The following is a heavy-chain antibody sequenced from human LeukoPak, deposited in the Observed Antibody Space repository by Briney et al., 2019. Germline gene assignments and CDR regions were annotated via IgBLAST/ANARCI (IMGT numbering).Heavy chain of an antibody. J-gene: IGHJ3*02. CDR3: ARATPYGDYLEGAFDI. CDR2: ISSSSSYI. V-gene: IGHV3-21*01. CDR1: GFTFSSYS. Sequence: GGSLRLSCAASGFTFSSYSMNWVRQAPGKGLEWVSSISSSSSYIYYADSVKGRFTISRDNAKNSLYLQMNSLRAEDTAVYYCARATPYGDYLEGAFDIWGQGTMVTVSS. D-gene: IGHD4-17*01.